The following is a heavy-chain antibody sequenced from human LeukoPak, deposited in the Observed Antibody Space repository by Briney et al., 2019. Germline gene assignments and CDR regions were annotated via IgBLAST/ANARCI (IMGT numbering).Heavy chain of an antibody. J-gene: IGHJ4*02. V-gene: IGHV1-46*01. CDR1: GYTFTRYY. CDR3: ARLADYDSSGYLSY. Sequence: ASVKVSCKASGYTFTRYYMHWVRQALGQGLEWMGLINPSGGNARYAQKFQGRVTMTRDTSTSTVYMEVSSLRSEDTAVYYCARLADYDSSGYLSYWGQGTLVTVSS. D-gene: IGHD3-22*01. CDR2: INPSGGNA.